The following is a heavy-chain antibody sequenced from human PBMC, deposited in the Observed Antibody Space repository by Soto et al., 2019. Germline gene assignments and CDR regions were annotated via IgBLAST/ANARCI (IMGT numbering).Heavy chain of an antibody. CDR2: INPNSGGT. CDR1: GYTFTGYY. V-gene: IGHV1-2*02. J-gene: IGHJ6*02. CDR3: AIVIYYYYGMDV. Sequence: ASVKVSCKASGYTFTGYYMHWVRQAPGQGLEWMGWINPNSGGTNYAQKFQGRVTMTRDTSISTAYMELSRLRSDDTAVYYCAIVIYYYYGMDVWGQGTTVTVSS.